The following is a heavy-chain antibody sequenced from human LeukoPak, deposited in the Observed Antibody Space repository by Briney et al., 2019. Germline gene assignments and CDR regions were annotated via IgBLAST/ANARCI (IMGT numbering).Heavy chain of an antibody. CDR3: ARWGGVVVAATYLYYMDV. J-gene: IGHJ6*03. D-gene: IGHD2-15*01. CDR1: GYTFTGYY. Sequence: AAVKVSCKASGYTFTGYYMHWVRQAPGQGLEWMGWINPNSGGTNYAQKFQGRVTMTRDTSISTAYMELSRLRSDDTAVYYCARWGGVVVAATYLYYMDVWGKGTTVTVSS. CDR2: INPNSGGT. V-gene: IGHV1-2*02.